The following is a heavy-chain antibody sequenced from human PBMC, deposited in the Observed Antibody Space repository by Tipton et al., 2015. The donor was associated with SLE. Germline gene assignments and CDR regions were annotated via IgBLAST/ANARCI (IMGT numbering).Heavy chain of an antibody. CDR3: ARRGALAAAGVYYYYGMDV. J-gene: IGHJ6*02. CDR2: ISYSGST. D-gene: IGHD6-13*01. CDR1: GGSIGSRPYY. V-gene: IGHV4-61*01. Sequence: TLSLTCFVSGGSIGSRPYYWSWIRQPPGKGLEWIGHISYSGSTHYNSSLKSRVTMSLDASKNQFSLTVSSVTAADTAVYYCARRGALAAAGVYYYYGMDVWGQGTMVTVSS.